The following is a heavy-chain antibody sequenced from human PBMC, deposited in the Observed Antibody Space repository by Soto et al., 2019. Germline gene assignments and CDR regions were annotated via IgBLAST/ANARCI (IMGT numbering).Heavy chain of an antibody. V-gene: IGHV1-69*01. J-gene: IGHJ4*02. CDR1: GGTFKNYA. CDR2: IIPIFGTA. Sequence: QVQLVQSGTEVKKPGSSVKVSCKASGGTFKNYAISWVRQAPGQGLEWMGGIIPIFGTAHYAQKFQGRVTITADESTSTAYMELSSLRSEDTAVYYCARESALIRIAARPGAFDYWGQGTLVTVPS. CDR3: ARESALIRIAARPGAFDY. D-gene: IGHD6-6*01.